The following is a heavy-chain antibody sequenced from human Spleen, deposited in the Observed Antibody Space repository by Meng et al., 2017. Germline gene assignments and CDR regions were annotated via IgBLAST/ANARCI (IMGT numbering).Heavy chain of an antibody. V-gene: IGHV3-23*01. CDR3: VSGGSMHV. CDR1: GFTFSNYA. Sequence: GESLKISCAASGFTFSNYAMSWVRQAPGKGLEWVSAVSGSGGSTYYADSVKGRFTISRDNARNTLYLQMNTLRAEDTAVYYCVSGGSMHVWGQGTTVTVSS. J-gene: IGHJ6*02. D-gene: IGHD6-25*01. CDR2: VSGSGGST.